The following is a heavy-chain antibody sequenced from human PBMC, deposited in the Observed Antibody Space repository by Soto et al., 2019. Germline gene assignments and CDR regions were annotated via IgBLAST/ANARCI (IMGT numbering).Heavy chain of an antibody. V-gene: IGHV1-18*01. CDR1: GYTFTSYG. CDR2: ISAYNGNT. CDR3: ARSRGAPDAFDI. J-gene: IGHJ3*02. Sequence: ASVKGSCKASGYTFTSYGISWLRQAPGQGLEWMGWISAYNGNTNYAQKLQGRVTMTTDTSTSTAYMELRSLRSDDTAVYYCARSRGAPDAFDIWGQGTMVTVSS. D-gene: IGHD3-10*01.